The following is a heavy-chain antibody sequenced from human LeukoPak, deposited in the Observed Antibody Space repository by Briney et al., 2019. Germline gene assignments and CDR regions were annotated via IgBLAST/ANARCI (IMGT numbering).Heavy chain of an antibody. CDR1: GYTFTSYG. Sequence: ASVKVPCKASGYTFTSYGISWVRQAPGQGLEWMGWISAYNGNTNYAQKLQGRVTMTTDTSTSTAYMELRSLRSDDTAVYYCARDHRTYGYCSSTSCYPSYWGQGTLVTVSS. V-gene: IGHV1-18*01. CDR2: ISAYNGNT. J-gene: IGHJ4*02. CDR3: ARDHRTYGYCSSTSCYPSY. D-gene: IGHD2-2*03.